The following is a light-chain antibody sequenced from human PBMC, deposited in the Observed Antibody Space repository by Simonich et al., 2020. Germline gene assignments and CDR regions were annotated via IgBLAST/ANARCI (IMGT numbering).Light chain of an antibody. CDR3: QQYYSTPPT. CDR1: QSVLYSSNNKNY. V-gene: IGKV4-1*01. CDR2: WDS. Sequence: DIVMTQSPDSLAVSLGERATINCKSSQSVLYSSNNKNYLAWYQQKPGQPPKLLIYWDSTRESGVPDRFSGSGSGTDFTITISSLQAEDVAVYYCQQYYSTPPTFGQGTKVEIK. J-gene: IGKJ1*01.